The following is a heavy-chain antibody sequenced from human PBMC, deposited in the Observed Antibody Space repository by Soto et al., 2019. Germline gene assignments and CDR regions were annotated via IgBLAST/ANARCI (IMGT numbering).Heavy chain of an antibody. CDR1: GYSISSGYY. V-gene: IGHV4-38-2*02. D-gene: IGHD6-19*01. Sequence: PSETLSLTCAVSGYSISSGYYWGWIRQPPGKGLEWIGSIYHSGSTYYNPSLKSRVTISVDTSKNQFSLKLSSVTAADTAVYYCARDLRGIAVAGPLFDYWGQGTLITVSS. J-gene: IGHJ4*02. CDR2: IYHSGST. CDR3: ARDLRGIAVAGPLFDY.